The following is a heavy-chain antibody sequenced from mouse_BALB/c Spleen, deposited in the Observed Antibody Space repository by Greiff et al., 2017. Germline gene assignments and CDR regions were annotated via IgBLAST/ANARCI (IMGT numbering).Heavy chain of an antibody. CDR3: TYYYGSSLFAY. CDR1: GYTFTSYY. CDR2: INPSNGGT. D-gene: IGHD1-1*01. Sequence: VQLQQPGAELVKPGASVKLSCKASGYTFTSYYMYWVKQRPGQGLEWIGGINPSNGGTNFNEKFKSKATLTVDKSSSTAYMQLSSLTSEDSAVYYCTYYYGSSLFAYWGQGILVTVSA. J-gene: IGHJ3*01. V-gene: IGHV1S16*01.